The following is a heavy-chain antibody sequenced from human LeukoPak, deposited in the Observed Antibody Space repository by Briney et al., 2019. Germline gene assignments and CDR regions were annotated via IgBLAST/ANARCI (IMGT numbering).Heavy chain of an antibody. D-gene: IGHD3-10*01. CDR3: ARENTLVRGTRNPFDY. V-gene: IGHV6-1*01. CDR2: TFYRSKWYY. J-gene: IGHJ4*02. CDR1: GDSVSSNDAA. Sequence: SQTLSLTCAISGDSVSSNDAAWNWIRQSPSRGLEWLGRTFYRSKWYYDSAVFVKSRITINPDTSKNQFSLQLNSVTPEDTAVYYCARENTLVRGTRNPFDYWGRGTLVTVSS.